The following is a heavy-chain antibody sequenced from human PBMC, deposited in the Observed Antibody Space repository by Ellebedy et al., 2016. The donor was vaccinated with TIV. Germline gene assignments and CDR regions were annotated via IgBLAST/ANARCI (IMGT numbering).Heavy chain of an antibody. CDR1: GGSFSGYY. D-gene: IGHD3-10*01. CDR3: ARGFGGGTGNWFDP. Sequence: SETLSLTXAVYGGSFSGYYWSWIRQPPGRGLEWIGEINHSGSTYYNPSLKSRVTISVDRSKNQFSLKLSSVTAADTAVYYCARGFGGGTGNWFDPWGQGTLVTVSS. J-gene: IGHJ5*02. V-gene: IGHV4-34*01. CDR2: INHSGST.